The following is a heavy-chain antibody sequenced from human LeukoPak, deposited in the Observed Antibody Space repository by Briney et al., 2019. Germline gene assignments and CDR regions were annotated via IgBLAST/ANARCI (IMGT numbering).Heavy chain of an antibody. J-gene: IGHJ4*02. CDR2: INPSDGSI. CDR1: GYTFTSYY. Sequence: GASVNVSCKASGYTFTSYYMHWVRQAPGQGLEWMGIINPSDGSIAYAHRFQGRVAMTRDTSTSIVYMDLSSLRSEDTAVYYCAKAPRNSSTMLDYWGQGTLLTVSS. CDR3: AKAPRNSSTMLDY. D-gene: IGHD6-13*01. V-gene: IGHV1-46*01.